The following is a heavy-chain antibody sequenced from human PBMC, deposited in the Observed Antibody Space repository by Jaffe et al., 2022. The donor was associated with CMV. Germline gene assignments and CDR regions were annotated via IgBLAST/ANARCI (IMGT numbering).Heavy chain of an antibody. CDR1: GFTFSSYW. D-gene: IGHD5-18*01. Sequence: EVQLVESGGGLVQPGGSLRLSCAASGFTFSSYWMSWVRQAPGKGLEWVANIKQDGSEKYYVDSVKGRFTISRDNAKNSLYLQMNSLRAEDTAVYYCARARGYSYGELSYMDVWGKGTTVTVSS. CDR2: IKQDGSEK. CDR3: ARARGYSYGELSYMDV. V-gene: IGHV3-7*03. J-gene: IGHJ6*03.